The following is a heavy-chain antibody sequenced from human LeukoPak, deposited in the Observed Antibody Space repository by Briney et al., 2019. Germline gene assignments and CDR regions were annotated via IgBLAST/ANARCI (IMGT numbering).Heavy chain of an antibody. Sequence: PSETLSLTCTVSGGSISSYYWSWIRQPPGKGLEWIGYIYYSGSTNYNPSLKSRVTISVDTSKNQFSLKLSSVTAADTAVYYCARQGPAASYYYYYMDVWGKGTTVTISS. D-gene: IGHD2-2*01. V-gene: IGHV4-59*01. CDR1: GGSISSYY. CDR2: IYYSGST. J-gene: IGHJ6*03. CDR3: ARQGPAASYYYYYMDV.